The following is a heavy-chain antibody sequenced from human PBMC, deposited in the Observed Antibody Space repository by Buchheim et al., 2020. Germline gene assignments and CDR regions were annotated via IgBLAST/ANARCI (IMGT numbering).Heavy chain of an antibody. CDR1: GFTFSNFA. V-gene: IGHV3-23*01. D-gene: IGHD1-26*01. CDR2: IIHSGGST. Sequence: EVQLLESGGGLVQPGGSLRLSCAASGFTFSNFAMSWVRQAPGKGLEWVSTIIHSGGSTYYADSVKGRFTISRDNSKNMLYLQMNSLRAEDTAVYYCAKVPGLWELRGIFDIWGQGT. CDR3: AKVPGLWELRGIFDI. J-gene: IGHJ3*02.